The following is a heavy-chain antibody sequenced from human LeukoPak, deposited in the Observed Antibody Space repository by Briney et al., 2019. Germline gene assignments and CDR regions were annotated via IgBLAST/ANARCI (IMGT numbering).Heavy chain of an antibody. CDR2: INSDGSST. CDR3: ARGRGCSGGGCYDFDY. Sequence: GGSLRLSCVASGFSFTYYQMHWVRQTPGKGLVWVSRINSDGSSTTYADSVKGRFTISGDNAKNARYLQMNSLRAEDTAVYYCARGRGCSGGGCYDFDYWGQGTLVTVSS. J-gene: IGHJ4*02. V-gene: IGHV3-74*01. CDR1: GFSFTYYQ. D-gene: IGHD2-15*01.